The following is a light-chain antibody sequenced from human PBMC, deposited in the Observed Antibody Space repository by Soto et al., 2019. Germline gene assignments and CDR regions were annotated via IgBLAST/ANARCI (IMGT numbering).Light chain of an antibody. CDR2: DNN. CDR3: GSWDSSLTYV. J-gene: IGLJ1*01. V-gene: IGLV1-51*01. Sequence: QSVLTQPPSVSAAPGQKVTISCSGSSSNIGNNFVTWYQQLPGTAPKLLIYDNNKRPSGIPDRFSGSQSGTSATLGITGLQTGDEAVYYCGSWDSSLTYVFGTGTNHRP. CDR1: SSNIGNNF.